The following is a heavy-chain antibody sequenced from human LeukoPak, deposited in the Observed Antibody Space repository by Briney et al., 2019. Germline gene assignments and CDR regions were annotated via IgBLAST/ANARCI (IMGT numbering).Heavy chain of an antibody. Sequence: GRSLRLSCAASGFTFSSYAMSWVRQAPGKGPEWVSTISIDGGRTYYADSVKGRFTVSRDTSKNTLYLQMNSLRAEDTSVYYCARKGIGSSRYQNMDVWGKGTTVTVSS. CDR3: ARKGIGSSRYQNMDV. V-gene: IGHV3-23*01. D-gene: IGHD6-25*01. CDR1: GFTFSSYA. J-gene: IGHJ6*03. CDR2: ISIDGGRT.